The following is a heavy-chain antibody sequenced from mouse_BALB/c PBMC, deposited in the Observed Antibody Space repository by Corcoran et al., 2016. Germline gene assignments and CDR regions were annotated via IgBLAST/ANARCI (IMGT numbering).Heavy chain of an antibody. CDR2: IDPENGNT. D-gene: IGHD1-1*01. J-gene: IGHJ3*01. V-gene: IGHV14-1*02. CDR3: HITTVVEAY. Sequence: EVQLQQSGAELVRPGALVKLSCKASGFNIKDYYMHWVKQRPEQGLEWIGWIDPENGNTIYDPKFQGKASITADTSSNTAYLQLSSQTSEDTAVYYCHITTVVEAYWGQGTLVTVSA. CDR1: GFNIKDYY.